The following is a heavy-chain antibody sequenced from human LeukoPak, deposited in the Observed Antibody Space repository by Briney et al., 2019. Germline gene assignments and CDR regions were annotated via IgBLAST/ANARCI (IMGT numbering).Heavy chain of an antibody. Sequence: ETLSLTCTVSGGSISSYYWSWIRQPPGKGLEWIGYIYYSGSTNYNPSLKSRVTISVDTSKNQFYLKLGSVTAADTAVYYCARLLTSSSWYDWFDPWGQGTLVTVSS. J-gene: IGHJ5*02. V-gene: IGHV4-59*08. CDR3: ARLLTSSSWYDWFDP. D-gene: IGHD6-13*01. CDR1: GGSISSYY. CDR2: IYYSGST.